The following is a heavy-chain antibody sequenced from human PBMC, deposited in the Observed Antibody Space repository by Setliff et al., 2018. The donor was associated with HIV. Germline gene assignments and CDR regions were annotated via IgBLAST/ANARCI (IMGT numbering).Heavy chain of an antibody. V-gene: IGHV1-69*05. CDR3: ARQAWHYDRDGYFIDY. CDR1: GGTFSSYG. J-gene: IGHJ4*02. Sequence: SVKVSCKASGGTFSSYGITWVRQAPGQGLEWMGGITPLLGTTNYAQRFQSRVTLTTSKIQFSLKLNSATAADTAVYYCARQAWHYDRDGYFIDYWGQGKLVTVSS. D-gene: IGHD3-22*01. CDR2: ITPLLGTT.